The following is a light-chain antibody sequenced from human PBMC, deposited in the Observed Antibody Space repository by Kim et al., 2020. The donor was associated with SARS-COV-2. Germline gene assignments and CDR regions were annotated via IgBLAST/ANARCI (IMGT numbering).Light chain of an antibody. CDR1: QSVSSNY. Sequence: EIVLTQSPGTLSLSPGEGATLSCRASQSVSSNYLAWYQQKPGQAPRLLIYGASSRATDIPDRFSGSGSGTDFTLTISRLEPEDFAVYYCQQYGNSRTFGQGTKVDIK. CDR2: GAS. J-gene: IGKJ1*01. V-gene: IGKV3-20*01. CDR3: QQYGNSRT.